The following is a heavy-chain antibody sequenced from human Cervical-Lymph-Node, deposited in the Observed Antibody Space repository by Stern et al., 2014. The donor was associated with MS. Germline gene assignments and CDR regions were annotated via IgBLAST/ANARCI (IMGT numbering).Heavy chain of an antibody. D-gene: IGHD1-26*01. Sequence: EMQLVESGGGLVQPGGSLRLSCADSESTFRTYWMHWVRQVPGKELMWVSRINEDGSTTNYADSVKGRFTISRDNARNTLYLQMNSLRAEDTGIYYCARDLSGRDDSWGQGTLGTVSS. CDR3: ARDLSGRDDS. CDR2: INEDGSTT. V-gene: IGHV3-74*01. J-gene: IGHJ4*02. CDR1: ESTFRTYW.